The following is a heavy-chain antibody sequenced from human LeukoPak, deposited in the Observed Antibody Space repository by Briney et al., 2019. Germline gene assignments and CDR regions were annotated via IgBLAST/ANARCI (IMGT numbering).Heavy chain of an antibody. V-gene: IGHV3-30-3*01. Sequence: GGSLRLSCAASGFTFSSYAMHWVRQAPGKGLEWVAVISYDGSNKYYADSVKGRFTISRDNSKNTLYLQMNSLRAEDTAVYYCARVYYSFGEGYGMDVWGQGTTVTVSS. D-gene: IGHD3-10*01. CDR2: ISYDGSNK. CDR1: GFTFSSYA. J-gene: IGHJ6*02. CDR3: ARVYYSFGEGYGMDV.